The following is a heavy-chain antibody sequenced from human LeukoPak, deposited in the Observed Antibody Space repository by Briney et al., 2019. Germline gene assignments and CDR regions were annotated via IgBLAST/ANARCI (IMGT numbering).Heavy chain of an antibody. D-gene: IGHD6-19*01. CDR2: ILENGSNQ. CDR1: GFTFSNYI. V-gene: IGHV3-30*04. J-gene: IGHJ4*02. CDR3: ARVQGGGYRTADY. Sequence: PGGSLRLSCAASGFTFSNYIMRWVRQAPGKGLDWVAVILENGSNQYYADSVKGRFTISRDNSKNTLFLQMNSLRGEDTAMYYCARVQGGGYRTADYWGQGTLVTVSS.